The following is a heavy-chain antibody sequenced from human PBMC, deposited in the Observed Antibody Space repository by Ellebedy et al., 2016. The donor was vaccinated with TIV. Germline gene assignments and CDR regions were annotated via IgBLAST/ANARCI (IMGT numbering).Heavy chain of an antibody. D-gene: IGHD7-27*01. CDR1: AYAFSSSA. V-gene: IGHV1-3*01. CDR2: ITAGNGNT. CDR3: ATGSGL. J-gene: IGHJ4*02. Sequence: AASVKVSCKASAYAFSSSAMHWVLQAPGQRLEWMGWITAGNGNTNYSQKLQGIVTITRDTSASTAYMELSSLRSEDTSVYYCATGSGLWGQGTLVTVSS.